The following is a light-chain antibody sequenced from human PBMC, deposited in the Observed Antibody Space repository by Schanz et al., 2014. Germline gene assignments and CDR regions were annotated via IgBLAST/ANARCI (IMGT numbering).Light chain of an antibody. J-gene: IGKJ2*01. Sequence: EIVLTQSPATLSLSPGERATLSCRASQSVSSQLAWYQQKPGQAPRLLIHYASARATGIPDRFSGSGSGTDFTLTISSLEPEDFAVYYCHQRANWPRTFGQGTKLEIK. CDR1: QSVSSQ. CDR3: HQRANWPRT. V-gene: IGKV3-11*01. CDR2: YAS.